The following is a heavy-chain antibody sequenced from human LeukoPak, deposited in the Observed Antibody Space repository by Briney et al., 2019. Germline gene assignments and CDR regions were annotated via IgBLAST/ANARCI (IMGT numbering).Heavy chain of an antibody. CDR3: AKDGYNYDSSGHFDY. CDR1: GFTFSSYA. CDR2: VSGSGSST. D-gene: IGHD3-22*01. J-gene: IGHJ4*02. V-gene: IGHV3-23*01. Sequence: GGSLRLSCAASGFTFSSYAMSWVRQAPGKGLEWVSGVSGSGSSTYYADSVKGRFTISRDNSKNALYLEINNLRAEDTAVYYCAKDGYNYDSSGHFDYWGQGTLVTVSS.